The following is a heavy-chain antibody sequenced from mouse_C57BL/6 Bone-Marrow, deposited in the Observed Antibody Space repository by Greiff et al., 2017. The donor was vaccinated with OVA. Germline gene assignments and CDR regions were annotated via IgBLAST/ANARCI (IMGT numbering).Heavy chain of an antibody. CDR3: ASEGEWPFDY. CDR1: GYTFTDYY. D-gene: IGHD1-3*01. CDR2: INPYNGGT. J-gene: IGHJ2*01. Sequence: DVQLQESGPVLVKPGASVKMSCKASGYTFTDYYMNWVKQSHGKSLEWIGVINPYNGGTSYNQKFKGKATLTVDKSSSTAYMELNSLTSEDSAVYYCASEGEWPFDYWGQGTTLTVSS. V-gene: IGHV1-19*01.